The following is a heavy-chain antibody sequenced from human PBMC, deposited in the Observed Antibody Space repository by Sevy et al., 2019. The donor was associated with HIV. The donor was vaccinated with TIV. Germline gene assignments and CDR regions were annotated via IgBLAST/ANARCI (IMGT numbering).Heavy chain of an antibody. J-gene: IGHJ5*02. V-gene: IGHV4-34*01. Sequence: SETLSLTCAVYGGSFSGYYWSWIRQPPGKGLEWIGEINHSGSTNYNPSLKSRVTISVDTSKNQFSLKLSSVTAADTAVYYCASIRWGESWFDPWGQGTLVTVSS. CDR1: GGSFSGYY. D-gene: IGHD3-16*01. CDR2: INHSGST. CDR3: ASIRWGESWFDP.